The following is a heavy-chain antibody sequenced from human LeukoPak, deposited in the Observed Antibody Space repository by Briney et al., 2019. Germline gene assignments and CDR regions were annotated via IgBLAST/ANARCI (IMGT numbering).Heavy chain of an antibody. V-gene: IGHV4-59*01. CDR3: ARMIAADY. D-gene: IGHD6-25*01. CDR2: IYYTGSA. Sequence: SETLSLTCTVSRGSISGYYWSWIRQPPGKGLEWIGYIYYTGSANYNPSLKSRVTISVDTSRNQFSLKLSSVTAADTAVYYCARMIAADYWGRGTLVTVSS. CDR1: RGSISGYY. J-gene: IGHJ4*02.